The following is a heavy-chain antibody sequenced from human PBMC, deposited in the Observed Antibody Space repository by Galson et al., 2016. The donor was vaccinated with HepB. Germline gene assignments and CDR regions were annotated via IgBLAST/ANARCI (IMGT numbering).Heavy chain of an antibody. CDR3: ARDSRITGTRFHFDY. D-gene: IGHD1-20*01. J-gene: IGHJ4*02. CDR1: GGTFNNYG. CDR2: IIPMSGTI. V-gene: IGHV1-69*13. Sequence: SVKVSCKASGGTFNNYGFSWVRQAPGQGLEWMGGIIPMSGTISYGKKFQGRVTISADESTSTAYMELSSLRSEDTAIYYCARDSRITGTRFHFDYWGQGTLVTVSS.